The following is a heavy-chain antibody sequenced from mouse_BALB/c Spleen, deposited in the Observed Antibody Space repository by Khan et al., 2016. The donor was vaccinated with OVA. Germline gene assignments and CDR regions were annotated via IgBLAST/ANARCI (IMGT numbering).Heavy chain of an antibody. D-gene: IGHD3-2*01. Sequence: VKLQESGAELARPGASVKMSCKTSGYTFTTYTLHWVKQRPGRSLEWIGYINPSNDYTNYNQKFKDKSTLTADKSSSTAYMQLSSLTSDDSAVYYCARSGQLGLRGGFTYWGQGTLVTVSA. CDR3: ARSGQLGLRGGFTY. CDR2: INPSNDYT. V-gene: IGHV1-4*01. J-gene: IGHJ3*01. CDR1: GYTFTTYT.